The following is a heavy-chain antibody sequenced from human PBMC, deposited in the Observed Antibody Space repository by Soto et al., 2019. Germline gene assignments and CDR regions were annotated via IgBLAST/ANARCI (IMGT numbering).Heavy chain of an antibody. D-gene: IGHD3-3*01. CDR2: INPSGGST. CDR3: ARDYYDFWSGYWTPSCMDV. J-gene: IGHJ6*02. Sequence: ASVKVSCKASGYTFTSYYMHWVRQAPGRGLEWMGIINPSGGSTSYAQKFQGRVTMTRDTSTSTVYMELSSLRSEDTAVYYCARDYYDFWSGYWTPSCMDVWGQGTTVTVSS. V-gene: IGHV1-46*01. CDR1: GYTFTSYY.